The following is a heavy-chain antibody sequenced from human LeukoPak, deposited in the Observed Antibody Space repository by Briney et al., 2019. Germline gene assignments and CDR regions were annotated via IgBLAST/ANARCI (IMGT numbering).Heavy chain of an antibody. J-gene: IGHJ5*02. D-gene: IGHD3-22*01. CDR1: GGSVSSGSYY. CDR2: IYYSGST. CDR3: ASPRSYYDSSGYYIS. V-gene: IGHV4-61*01. Sequence: SETLSLTCTVSGGSVSSGSYYWSWIRRPPGKGLEWIGYIYYSGSTNYNPSLKSRVTISVDTSKNQFSLKLSSVTAADTAVYYCASPRSYYDSSGYYISWGQGTLVTVSS.